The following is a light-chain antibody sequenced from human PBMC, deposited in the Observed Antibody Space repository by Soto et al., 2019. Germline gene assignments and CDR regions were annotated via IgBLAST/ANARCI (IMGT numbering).Light chain of an antibody. J-gene: IGKJ4*01. V-gene: IGKV3-11*01. CDR1: QSVSSS. Sequence: EIVLTQSPATLSLSPGERATLSCRASQSVSSSLAWYQQKPGQAPRLLIYDASNRATGIPARFSGSGSGTEFTLTISSLEPEDFAVYYCQQRSNWPLTFGGGTKWIS. CDR3: QQRSNWPLT. CDR2: DAS.